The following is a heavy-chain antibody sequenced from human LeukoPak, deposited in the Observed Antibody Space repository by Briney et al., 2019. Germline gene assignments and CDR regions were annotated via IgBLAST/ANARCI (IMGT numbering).Heavy chain of an antibody. CDR3: ARGNTAMVLPFDY. J-gene: IGHJ4*02. V-gene: IGHV4-59*01. D-gene: IGHD5-18*01. Sequence: SETLSLTCTVSGGSISSYYGSWMRQPPGKGLEWIGYIYYSGSTNSTPSLKSRVTISVDTSKNQFSLKLSSVTAADTAVYYCARGNTAMVLPFDYWGQGTLGTVS. CDR1: GGSISSYY. CDR2: IYYSGST.